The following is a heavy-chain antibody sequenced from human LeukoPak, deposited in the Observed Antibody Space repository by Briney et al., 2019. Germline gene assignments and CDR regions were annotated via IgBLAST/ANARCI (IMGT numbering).Heavy chain of an antibody. J-gene: IGHJ4*02. D-gene: IGHD3-10*01. CDR3: ARVQGSGGLFARFDY. V-gene: IGHV4-30-2*01. Sequence: SETLSLTRAVSGGSISSGGYSWSWIRQPPGKGLEWIGYIYHSGSTYYNPSLKSRVTISVDRSKNQFSLKLSSVTAADTAVYYCARVQGSGGLFARFDYWGQGTLVTVSS. CDR1: GGSISSGGYS. CDR2: IYHSGST.